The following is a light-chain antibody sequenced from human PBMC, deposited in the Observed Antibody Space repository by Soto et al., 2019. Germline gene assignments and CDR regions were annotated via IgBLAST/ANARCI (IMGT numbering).Light chain of an antibody. CDR2: EVS. Sequence: QSALTQPASVSGYPGQSITISCTGTSSDVGAYGYVSWYQQHPGKAPKLMIYEVSYRPSGVSNRFSGSKSGNAASLTISGLQAEDEADYYCSSYTTSSTVVFGGGTKLTVL. J-gene: IGLJ2*01. V-gene: IGLV2-14*01. CDR1: SSDVGAYGY. CDR3: SSYTTSSTVV.